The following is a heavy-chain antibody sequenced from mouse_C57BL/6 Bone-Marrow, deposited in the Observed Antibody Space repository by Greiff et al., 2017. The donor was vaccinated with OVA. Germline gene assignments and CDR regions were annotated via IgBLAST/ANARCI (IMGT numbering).Heavy chain of an antibody. J-gene: IGHJ4*01. V-gene: IGHV1-15*01. CDR2: IDPETGGT. CDR3: TREGDITTVNYAMDY. D-gene: IGHD1-1*01. Sequence: VQLQESGAELVRPGASVTLSCKASGYTFTDYEMHWVKQTPVHGLEWIGAIDPETGGTAYNQKFKAKAILTADKSSSTAYMELRSLTSEDSAVYYCTREGDITTVNYAMDYWGQGTSVTVSS. CDR1: GYTFTDYE.